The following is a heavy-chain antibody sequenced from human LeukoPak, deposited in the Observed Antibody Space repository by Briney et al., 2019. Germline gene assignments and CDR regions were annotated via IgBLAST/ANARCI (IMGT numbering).Heavy chain of an antibody. D-gene: IGHD4-17*01. CDR3: AITQPRPPVPLFDY. CDR1: GYTFTGYY. Sequence: ASVKVYCKASGYTFTGYYMHWVRQAPGQGLEWMGWINPNSGGTNYAQKFQGRVTMTRDTSISTAYMELSRLRSDDTAVYYCAITQPRPPVPLFDYWGQGTLVTVSS. CDR2: INPNSGGT. J-gene: IGHJ4*02. V-gene: IGHV1-2*02.